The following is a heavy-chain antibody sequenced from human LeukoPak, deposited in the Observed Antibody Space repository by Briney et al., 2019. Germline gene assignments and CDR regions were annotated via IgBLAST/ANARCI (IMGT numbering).Heavy chain of an antibody. CDR3: ARDLGYCSSTSCPHYYYYGMDV. CDR1: GGSMSGYY. Sequence: SETLSPTCTVSGGSMSGYYWSWFRQPPGKALEWIGYIHTSGTTKYNPSLKSRVTISEDMSKNQFSLKLSSVTAADTAVYYCARDLGYCSSTSCPHYYYYGMDVWGQGTTVTVSS. CDR2: IHTSGTT. V-gene: IGHV4-59*01. J-gene: IGHJ6*02. D-gene: IGHD2-2*01.